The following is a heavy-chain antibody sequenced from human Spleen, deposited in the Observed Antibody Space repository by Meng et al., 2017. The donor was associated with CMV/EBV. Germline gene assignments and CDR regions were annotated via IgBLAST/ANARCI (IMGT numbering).Heavy chain of an antibody. CDR3: AGLKGYCDTASCDRDWFDP. Sequence: FSRHIVSWLRQAPGQWLEWLGRIIPILGTTNYAQNFQGRITITADESRSTAYMELSSLRSEDTAVYFCAGLKGYCDTASCDRDWFDPWGQGTLVTVSS. D-gene: IGHD2-15*01. J-gene: IGHJ5*02. V-gene: IGHV1-69*08. CDR2: IIPILGTT. CDR1: FSRHI.